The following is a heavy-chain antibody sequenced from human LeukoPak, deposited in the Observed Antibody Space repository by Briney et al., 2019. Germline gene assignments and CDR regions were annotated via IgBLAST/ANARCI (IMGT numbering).Heavy chain of an antibody. D-gene: IGHD6-19*01. J-gene: IGHJ4*02. Sequence: GGSLRLSCAASGFNFGDYYMGWIRQAPGKGLEWVAYISSSSSYIYYADSVKGRFTISRDNAKNSLYLQMNSLRAEDTAVYYCARDTTGYSSGWYGYFDYWGQGTLVTVSS. CDR1: GFNFGDYY. V-gene: IGHV3-11*06. CDR3: ARDTTGYSSGWYGYFDY. CDR2: ISSSSSYI.